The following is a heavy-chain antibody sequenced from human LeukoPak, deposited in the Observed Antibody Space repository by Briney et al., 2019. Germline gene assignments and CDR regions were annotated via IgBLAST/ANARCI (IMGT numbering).Heavy chain of an antibody. Sequence: SQTLSLTCTVSGCSISSGDYYWSWIPQPPGQGLEWIGYIYYSGSTYYNPSLKSRVTISVDTSKNQFSLKLSSVTAADTAVYYCARDTHSGYDGYWGQGTLVTVSS. CDR2: IYYSGST. V-gene: IGHV4-30-4*01. CDR1: GCSISSGDYY. CDR3: ARDTHSGYDGY. D-gene: IGHD5-12*01. J-gene: IGHJ4*02.